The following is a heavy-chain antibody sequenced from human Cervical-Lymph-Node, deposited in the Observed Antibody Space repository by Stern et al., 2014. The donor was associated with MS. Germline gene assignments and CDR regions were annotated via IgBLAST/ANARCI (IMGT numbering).Heavy chain of an antibody. CDR2: IIAFFGTA. V-gene: IGHV1-69*01. J-gene: IGHJ6*02. Sequence: VQLVQSGAEVRQPGSSVKVSCKGSGFTFSSYAISWVRQAPGQGLAWMGGIIAFFGTANYVQSFLGRVTITADESTTTAYMELSSLRSEDTAVYYCATRDMATVTNYYYGMDVWGQGTTVIVSS. CDR3: ATRDMATVTNYYYGMDV. CDR1: GFTFSSYA. D-gene: IGHD5-24*01.